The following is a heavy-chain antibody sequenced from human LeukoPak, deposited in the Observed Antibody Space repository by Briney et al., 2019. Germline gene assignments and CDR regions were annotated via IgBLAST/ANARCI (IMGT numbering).Heavy chain of an antibody. D-gene: IGHD3-3*01. CDR1: GGTFSSYA. V-gene: IGHV1-69*04. Sequence: SVKVSCKASGGTFSSYAISWVRQAPGQGLEWVGRIIPILGIANYAQKFQGRVTMTRDTSTSTVYMELSSLRSEDTAVYYCAPLGRGEWLFGGTFDYWGQGTLVTVSS. CDR3: APLGRGEWLFGGTFDY. CDR2: IIPILGIA. J-gene: IGHJ4*02.